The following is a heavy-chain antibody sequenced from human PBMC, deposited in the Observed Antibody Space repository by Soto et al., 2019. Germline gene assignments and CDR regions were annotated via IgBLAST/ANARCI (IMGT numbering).Heavy chain of an antibody. J-gene: IGHJ1*01. CDR3: AREDYYDTGYYVV. CDR2: IYTSGTT. D-gene: IGHD3-9*01. Sequence: SETLSLTCTVSGRSMSGYYWSWIRQPAGERLEWIGRIYTSGTTDFNPSLKGRVTMSVDTSKNQFSLKLTSVTAADTALYYCAREDYYDTGYYVVWGQGTQVTVYS. V-gene: IGHV4-4*07. CDR1: GRSMSGYY.